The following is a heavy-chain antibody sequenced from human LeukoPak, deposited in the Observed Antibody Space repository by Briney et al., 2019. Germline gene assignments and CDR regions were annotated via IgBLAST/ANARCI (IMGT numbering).Heavy chain of an antibody. V-gene: IGHV4-59*08. CDR3: ARLDYYGSGSYFYFDY. CDR1: GGSISSYY. CDR2: IYYSGST. D-gene: IGHD3-10*01. Sequence: SETLSLTCTVSGGSISSYYWSWIRQSPGKGLEWIGYIYYSGSTNYNPSLKSRVTISVDTSKNQFSLKLSSVTAADTAVYYCARLDYYGSGSYFYFDYWGQGTLVTVSS. J-gene: IGHJ4*02.